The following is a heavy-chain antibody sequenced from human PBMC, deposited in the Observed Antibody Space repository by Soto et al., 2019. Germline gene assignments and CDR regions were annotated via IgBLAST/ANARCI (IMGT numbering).Heavy chain of an antibody. D-gene: IGHD3-3*01. J-gene: IGHJ4*02. V-gene: IGHV4-59*01. CDR3: ARAITIFGVGPPAPHFDY. Sequence: SETLSLTCTVSGGSISSYYWSWIRQPPGKGLEWIGYIYYSGSTNYNPSLKSRVTISVDTSKNQFSLKLSSVTAVDTAVYYCARAITIFGVGPPAPHFDYWGQGTLVTVSS. CDR2: IYYSGST. CDR1: GGSISSYY.